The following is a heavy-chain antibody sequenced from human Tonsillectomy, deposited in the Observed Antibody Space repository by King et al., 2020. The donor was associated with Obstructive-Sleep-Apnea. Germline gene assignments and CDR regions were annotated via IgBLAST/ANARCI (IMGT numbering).Heavy chain of an antibody. Sequence: QLVQSGAEVKKPGESLKISCKGSGYSFTSYWIGWVRQMPGKGLEWMGIIDPGDSDTRDSPSFQGQVTISADKSIITAYLQWSSLKASDPAMYYCARQYYYGSGSYYSPYWGQGTLVTVSS. CDR2: IDPGDSDT. J-gene: IGHJ4*02. V-gene: IGHV5-51*01. CDR1: GYSFTSYW. D-gene: IGHD3-10*01. CDR3: ARQYYYGSGSYYSPY.